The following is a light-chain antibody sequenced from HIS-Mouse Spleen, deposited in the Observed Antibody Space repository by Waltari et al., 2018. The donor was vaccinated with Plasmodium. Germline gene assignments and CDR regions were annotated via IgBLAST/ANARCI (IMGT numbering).Light chain of an antibody. CDR3: SSYAGSNNLV. Sequence: QSALTQPPSASGSPGQSVTISCTGTSSDVGGYNYVSWYQQHPGKAPKLMNYEGSKRPSGVPCRFSGCKSGNTASLTVSGLQAEDEADYYCSSYAGSNNLVFGGGTKLTVL. J-gene: IGLJ2*01. CDR2: EGS. V-gene: IGLV2-8*01. CDR1: SSDVGGYNY.